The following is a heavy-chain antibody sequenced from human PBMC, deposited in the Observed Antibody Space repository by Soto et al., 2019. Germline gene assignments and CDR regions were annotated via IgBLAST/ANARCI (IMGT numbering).Heavy chain of an antibody. CDR1: GGTFSSYA. D-gene: IGHD3-3*02. V-gene: IGHV1-69*12. J-gene: IGHJ6*02. Sequence: QVQLVQSGAEVKEPGSSVKVSCQASGGTFSSYALSWVRQAPGQGLEWMGGIIPLFRTPDYAQKFQGRITITADESTSTAYMELSSLTSEDTAIYYCARDNARPKLGGNYYYITDVWGQGTTITVSS. CDR3: ARDNARPKLGGNYYYITDV. CDR2: IIPLFRTP.